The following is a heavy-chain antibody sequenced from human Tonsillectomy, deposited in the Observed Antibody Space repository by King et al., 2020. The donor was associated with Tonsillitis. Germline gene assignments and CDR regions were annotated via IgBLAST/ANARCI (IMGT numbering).Heavy chain of an antibody. CDR1: GDSITSSYW. CDR3: GRGFSSGFNDVFDV. CDR2: IYHSGST. V-gene: IGHV4-4*02. Sequence: QLQESGPGLVKPSGTLSLTCAVSGDSITSSYWWSWVRQPPGKGLAWIGAIYHSGSTNYNPSLKSRVTISVDKSKNQFSLKLYSVTAADTAVYYCGRGFSSGFNDVFDVWGQGTMVTVSS. J-gene: IGHJ3*01. D-gene: IGHD3-22*01.